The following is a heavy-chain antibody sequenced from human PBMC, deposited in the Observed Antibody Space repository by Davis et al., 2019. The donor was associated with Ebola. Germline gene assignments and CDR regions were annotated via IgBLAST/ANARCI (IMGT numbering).Heavy chain of an antibody. CDR2: IYWNDDK. J-gene: IGHJ4*02. CDR3: AHRPYNTYYYGSGSYYNTHYFDY. V-gene: IGHV2-5*01. CDR1: GFSLSTSGVG. D-gene: IGHD3-10*01. Sequence: SGPTLVKPTQTLTLTCTFSGFSLSTSGVGVGWIRQPPGKALEWLALIYWNDDKRYSPSLKSRLTITKDTSKNQVVLTMTNMDPVDTATYYCAHRPYNTYYYGSGSYYNTHYFDYWGQGTLVTVSS.